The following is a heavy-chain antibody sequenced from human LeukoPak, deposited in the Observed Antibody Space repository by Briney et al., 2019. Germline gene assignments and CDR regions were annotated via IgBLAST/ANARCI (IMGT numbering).Heavy chain of an antibody. Sequence: FLRPSCAASGFTFGYFAMHWVREAPGKGLEWVSGISWNSGNIGYADSVKGRFTISRDNAKNSLYLQMNSLRAEDTALYYCANLHGDYRDYWGQGTLVTVSS. D-gene: IGHD4-17*01. CDR1: GFTFGYFA. J-gene: IGHJ4*02. CDR2: ISWNSGNI. V-gene: IGHV3-9*01. CDR3: ANLHGDYRDY.